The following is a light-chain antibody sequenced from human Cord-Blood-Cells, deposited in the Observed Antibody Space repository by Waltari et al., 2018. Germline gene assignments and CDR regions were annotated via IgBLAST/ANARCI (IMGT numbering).Light chain of an antibody. CDR3: CSYAGSSTYV. V-gene: IGLV2-23*01. Sequence: QSALTQPASVSGSPGRSITVSCTGTSSDFGSYNLVSWSQQHPGKAPKLMIYEGSKRPSGVSNRFAGSKSGNTASLTISGLQAEDEADYYCCSYAGSSTYVFGTGTKVTVL. CDR1: SSDFGSYNL. CDR2: EGS. J-gene: IGLJ1*01.